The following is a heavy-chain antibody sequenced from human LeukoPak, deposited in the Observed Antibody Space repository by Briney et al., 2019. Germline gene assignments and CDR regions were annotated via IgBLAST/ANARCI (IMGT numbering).Heavy chain of an antibody. CDR1: GGSFSSYY. D-gene: IGHD1-26*01. J-gene: IGHJ4*02. CDR3: ARYGSYSFDY. CDR2: VNHSGST. Sequence: SETLSLTCAVYGGSFSSYYWWIRQSSGKGLEWIGEVNHSGSTNYNPSLKSRVTISVDTSKNQFSLKLSSVTAADTAVYYCARYGSYSFDYWGQGTLVTVSS. V-gene: IGHV4-34*01.